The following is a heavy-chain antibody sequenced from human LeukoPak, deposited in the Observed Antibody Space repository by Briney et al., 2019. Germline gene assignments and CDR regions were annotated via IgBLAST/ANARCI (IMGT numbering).Heavy chain of an antibody. Sequence: SETLSLTCTVSGGSISSSSYYWGWIRQPPGKGLEWIGSIYYSGSTYYNPSLKSRVTISVDTSKNHFSLKLSSVTAADTAVYYCARVEGGSGWYYFDYWGQGTLVTVSS. J-gene: IGHJ4*02. V-gene: IGHV4-39*07. CDR2: IYYSGST. CDR1: GGSISSSSYY. D-gene: IGHD6-19*01. CDR3: ARVEGGSGWYYFDY.